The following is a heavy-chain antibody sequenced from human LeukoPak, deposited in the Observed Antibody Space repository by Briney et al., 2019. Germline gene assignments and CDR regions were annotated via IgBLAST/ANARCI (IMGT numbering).Heavy chain of an antibody. J-gene: IGHJ5*02. CDR2: INPNSGGT. Sequence: GASVTVSCKASGYTFTGYYMHWVRQAPGKGLKWMGWINPNSGGTNYAQKFQGRVTMTRDTSISTAYMELSRLRSDDTAVYYCARDSSSWAYWFDPWGQGTLVTVSS. CDR1: GYTFTGYY. V-gene: IGHV1-2*02. CDR3: ARDSSSWAYWFDP. D-gene: IGHD6-13*01.